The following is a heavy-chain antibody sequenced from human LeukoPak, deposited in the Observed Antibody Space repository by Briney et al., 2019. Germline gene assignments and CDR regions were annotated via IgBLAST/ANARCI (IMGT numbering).Heavy chain of an antibody. CDR1: GGSISSSGYY. D-gene: IGHD6-13*01. Sequence: SETLSLTCTVSGGSISSSGYYWGWIRQPPGKGLEWIGSFSYSGSTYYNPSLKSRLTISVDTSKSQFSLKVSSVTAADTAVYYCARDPGVAAAGNWFDPWGPGILVTASS. CDR3: ARDPGVAAAGNWFDP. V-gene: IGHV4-39*07. CDR2: FSYSGST. J-gene: IGHJ5*02.